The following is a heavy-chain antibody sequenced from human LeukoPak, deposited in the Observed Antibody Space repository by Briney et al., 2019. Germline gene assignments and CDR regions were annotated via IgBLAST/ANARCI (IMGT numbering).Heavy chain of an antibody. V-gene: IGHV3-21*01. CDR1: GFTFSSYS. D-gene: IGHD6-13*01. J-gene: IGHJ5*02. Sequence: PGGSLRLSCAASGFTFSSYSMNWVRQAPGKGLEWVSSISSSSSYIYYADSVKGRFTISRDNAKNSLYLQMNSLRAEDTAVYYCARDGVYSSSGGWFAPWGQGTLVTVSS. CDR2: ISSSSSYI. CDR3: ARDGVYSSSGGWFAP.